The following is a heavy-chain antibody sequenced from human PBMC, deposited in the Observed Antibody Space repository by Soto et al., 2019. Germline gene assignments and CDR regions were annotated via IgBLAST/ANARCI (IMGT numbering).Heavy chain of an antibody. CDR2: INSDGSST. Sequence: PGESLKISCAASGFTFSSYWMHWVRQAPGKGLVWVSRINSDGSSTSYADSVKGRFTISRDNAKNTLYLQMNSLRAEDTAVYYCARDKNDYYGSASNDDWGQAILVTVSS. D-gene: IGHD3-10*01. CDR1: GFTFSSYW. V-gene: IGHV3-74*01. CDR3: ARDKNDYYGSASNDD. J-gene: IGHJ4*02.